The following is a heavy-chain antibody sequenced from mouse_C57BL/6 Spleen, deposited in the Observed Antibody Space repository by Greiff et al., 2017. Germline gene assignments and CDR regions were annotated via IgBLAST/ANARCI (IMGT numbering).Heavy chain of an antibody. D-gene: IGHD3-2*02. CDR3: ARAQATGYYYAMDY. V-gene: IGHV5-16*01. J-gene: IGHJ4*01. CDR1: GFTFSDYY. CDR2: INYDGSST. Sequence: EVMLVESEGGLVQPGSSMKLSCTASGFTFSDYYMAWVRQVPEKGLEWVANINYDGSSTYYLDSLKSRFIISRDNAKNILYLQMSSLKSEDTATYYCARAQATGYYYAMDYWGQGTSVTVSS.